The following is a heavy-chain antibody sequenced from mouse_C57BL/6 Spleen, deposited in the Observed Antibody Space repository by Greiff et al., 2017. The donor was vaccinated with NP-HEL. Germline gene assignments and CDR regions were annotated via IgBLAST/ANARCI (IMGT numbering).Heavy chain of an antibody. D-gene: IGHD2-1*01. CDR3: ARALYGTAGYFDV. CDR2: SRNKANDYTT. V-gene: IGHV7-1*01. Sequence: EVHLVESGGGLVQSGRSLRLSCATSGFTFSDFYMEWVRQAPGKGLEWIAASRNKANDYTTEYSASVKGRFIVSRDTSQSILYLQMNALRAEDTAIYYCARALYGTAGYFDVWGTGTTVTVSS. CDR1: GFTFSDFY. J-gene: IGHJ1*03.